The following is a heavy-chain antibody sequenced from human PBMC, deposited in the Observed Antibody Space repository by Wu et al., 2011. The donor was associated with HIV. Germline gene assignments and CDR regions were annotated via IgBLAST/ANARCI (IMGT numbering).Heavy chain of an antibody. CDR2: INSYNGDT. CDR1: GYTFNTYG. Sequence: QVQLVQSGADVKKPGASVKVSCKASGYTFNTYGISWVRQAPGQGLEWMGWINSYNGDTNYAQRFRDRVTLTTDPSTRTAYMFFMGLRSDDTAVYYCARHRLPLTGENYFDYWGQGTRLTVSS. CDR3: ARHRLPLTGENYFDY. J-gene: IGHJ4*02. V-gene: IGHV1-18*01. D-gene: IGHD7-27*01.